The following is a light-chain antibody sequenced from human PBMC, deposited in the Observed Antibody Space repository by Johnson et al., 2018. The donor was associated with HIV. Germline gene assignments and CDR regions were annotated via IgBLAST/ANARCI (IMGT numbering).Light chain of an antibody. CDR1: SSHIGNNY. CDR2: DNN. Sequence: QSVLTQPPSVSAAPGQKATISSYGSSSHIGNNYVSWYQQLPGTATKLLIYDNNKRPSGLPDRFSGSKSGTSPTLPTTGLQTRDAADYYCGTWDSSRSAGENGFGTGTKVTVL. V-gene: IGLV1-51*01. CDR3: GTWDSSRSAGENG. J-gene: IGLJ1*01.